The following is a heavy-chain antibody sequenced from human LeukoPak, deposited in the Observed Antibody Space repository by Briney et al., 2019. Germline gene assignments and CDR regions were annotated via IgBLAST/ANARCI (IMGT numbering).Heavy chain of an antibody. CDR3: ARGRGSGWYEGWFDP. J-gene: IGHJ5*01. V-gene: IGHV4-59*01. CDR1: GGSISSYY. D-gene: IGHD6-19*01. CDR2: IYYSGST. Sequence: SETLSLTCTVSGGSISSYYWSWIRQPPGKGLEWVGYIYYSGSTNYNPYLKSRVTISVATSKNHFSLKLSSVTAADTAVYYCARGRGSGWYEGWFDPWGQGTLVTVSS.